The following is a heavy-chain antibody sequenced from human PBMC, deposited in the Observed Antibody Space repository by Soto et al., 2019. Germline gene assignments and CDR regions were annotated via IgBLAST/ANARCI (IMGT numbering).Heavy chain of an antibody. J-gene: IGHJ4*01. Sequence: GGSLRLSCAASGFTLRSYWMSWVRQAPGKGLEWLATIKTDASEKKYVDSVKGRFTVSRDNAKNSLYLQMDSLRAEDTAVYYCARDSGYVSRSPVNHYLHCWGRGTLVTVS. CDR2: IKTDASEK. CDR3: ARDSGYVSRSPVNHYLHC. CDR1: GFTLRSYW. D-gene: IGHD3-10*01. V-gene: IGHV3-7*01.